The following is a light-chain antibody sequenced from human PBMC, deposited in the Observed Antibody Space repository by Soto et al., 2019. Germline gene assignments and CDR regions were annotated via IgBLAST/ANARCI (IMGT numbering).Light chain of an antibody. CDR1: SSNIGAGYE. V-gene: IGLV1-40*01. CDR2: GSY. J-gene: IGLJ1*01. CDR3: QSYDTSVAGYV. Sequence: QSVLTQPPSVSGAPGQRVTVSCTGSSSNIGAGYEVHWYQQLPGTAPTLLIFGSYNRASGVPERFSGSKSGTSASLAITGLQAEDEADYYCQSYDTSVAGYVFGTGTKLTVL.